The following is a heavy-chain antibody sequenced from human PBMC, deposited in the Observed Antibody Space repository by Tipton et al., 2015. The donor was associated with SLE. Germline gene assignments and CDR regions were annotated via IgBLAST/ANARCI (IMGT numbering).Heavy chain of an antibody. CDR1: GYTFISYY. CDR2: INPSGGST. V-gene: IGHV1-46*01. J-gene: IGHJ3*02. D-gene: IGHD5-12*01. Sequence: QLVQSGAEVKKPGASVKVSCKASGYTFISYYMHWVRQAPGQGLEWMGIINPSGGSTSYAQKFQGRVTMTRDTSTSTVYMELSSLGSEDTAVYYCAKNSGYDPGAFDIWGQETMVTVSS. CDR3: AKNSGYDPGAFDI.